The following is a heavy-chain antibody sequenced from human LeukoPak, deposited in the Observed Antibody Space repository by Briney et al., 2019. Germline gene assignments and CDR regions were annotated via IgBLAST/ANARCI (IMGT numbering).Heavy chain of an antibody. D-gene: IGHD5-12*01. Sequence: SEALSLTCTVSGGSISSSTYYWGWIRQHPGKGLEWIGSIFYSGSTYYNPSLKSRVTISVDTSNNQFSLKLSSVTAADTAVYYCARQWPYFDYWGQGSLVTVSS. CDR2: IFYSGST. CDR3: ARQWPYFDY. J-gene: IGHJ4*02. V-gene: IGHV4-39*01. CDR1: GGSISSSTYY.